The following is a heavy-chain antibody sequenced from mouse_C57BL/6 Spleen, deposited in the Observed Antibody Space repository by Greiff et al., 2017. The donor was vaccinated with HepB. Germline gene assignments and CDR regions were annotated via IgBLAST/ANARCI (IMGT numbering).Heavy chain of an antibody. CDR3: AREVMAPYYFDY. D-gene: IGHD1-1*02. CDR1: GYTFTSYW. V-gene: IGHV1-64*01. CDR2: IHPNSGST. Sequence: QVQLQQPGAELVKPGASVKLSCKASGYTFTSYWMHWVKQRPGQGLEWIGMIHPNSGSTNYNEKFKSKATLTVDKSSSTAYMQLSSLTSEDSAVYYWAREVMAPYYFDYWGQGTTLTVSS. J-gene: IGHJ2*01.